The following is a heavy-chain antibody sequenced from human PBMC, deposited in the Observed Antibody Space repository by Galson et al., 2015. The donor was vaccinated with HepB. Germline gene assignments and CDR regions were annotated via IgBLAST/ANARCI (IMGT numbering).Heavy chain of an antibody. Sequence: SLRLSCAASGFTFGTSWMTWVRQAPGKGLEWVANMKNDGSEMYYVDSVKGRFTISRDNAGNSLYLQMSSLRAEDTAVYYCARGRTLESCSGVSCHRHSFDYWGQGTLVTVST. J-gene: IGHJ4*02. CDR2: MKNDGSEM. D-gene: IGHD2-15*01. CDR1: GFTFGTSW. V-gene: IGHV3-7*01. CDR3: ARGRTLESCSGVSCHRHSFDY.